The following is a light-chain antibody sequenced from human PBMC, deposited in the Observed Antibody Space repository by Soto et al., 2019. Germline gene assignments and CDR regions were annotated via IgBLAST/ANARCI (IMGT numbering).Light chain of an antibody. J-gene: IGKJ4*01. V-gene: IGKV1-12*01. Sequence: DIQMTQSPSSVSASVGDSVTITCRASQGIRSWLAWYQQKPGKAPKLLIYTATTLQSGVPSRFSGSGSGTDFTLTITSLQPEDFATYYCQQSDSLPLTFGGGTKVEIK. CDR2: TAT. CDR3: QQSDSLPLT. CDR1: QGIRSW.